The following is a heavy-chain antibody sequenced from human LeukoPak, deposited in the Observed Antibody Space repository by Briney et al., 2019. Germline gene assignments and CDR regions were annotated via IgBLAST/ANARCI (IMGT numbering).Heavy chain of an antibody. Sequence: PSETLSLTCAVYGGSFSGYYWSWIRQPPGKGLEWIGEINHSGSTNYNPSLKSRVTISVDTSKNQFSLKLSSVTAADTAVYCCARAGSQLLRWNDYWGQGTLVTVSS. CDR1: GGSFSGYY. CDR2: INHSGST. V-gene: IGHV4-34*01. D-gene: IGHD2-2*01. CDR3: ARAGSQLLRWNDY. J-gene: IGHJ4*02.